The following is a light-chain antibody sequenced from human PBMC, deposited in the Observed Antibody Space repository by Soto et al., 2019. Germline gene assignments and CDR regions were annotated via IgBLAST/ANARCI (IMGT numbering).Light chain of an antibody. J-gene: IGKJ1*01. V-gene: IGKV1-5*01. CDR2: DVS. Sequence: DIQITQSPSTLSGSVGDRVTITCRASQIVSNVLAWFQQKPGKGPELLIYDVSNLQSGVPSRFRGSGSGTEFTLTISSLQPDDFATYYCQHYNSYSEAFGQGTKVDIK. CDR1: QIVSNV. CDR3: QHYNSYSEA.